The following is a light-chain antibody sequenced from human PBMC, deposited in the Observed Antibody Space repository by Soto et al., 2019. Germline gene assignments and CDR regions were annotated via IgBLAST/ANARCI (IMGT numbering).Light chain of an antibody. CDR1: QGISNY. V-gene: IGKV1-27*01. CDR3: QKYNSAPWT. Sequence: DLQMTQSPSSLSASVGDRVTITCRASQGISNYLAWFQQKPGKVPKLLIYAASTLHSGVPSRFSGSGSGTDFSLTISSLQTEDVATYYWQKYNSAPWTGGQGTKVEIK. CDR2: AAS. J-gene: IGKJ1*01.